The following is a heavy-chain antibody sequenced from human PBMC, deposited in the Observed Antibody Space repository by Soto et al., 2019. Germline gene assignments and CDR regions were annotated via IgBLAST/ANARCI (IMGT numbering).Heavy chain of an antibody. CDR3: ACSSTSADFRAFDT. D-gene: IGHD3-3*01. CDR2: TRNRANSHTN. V-gene: IGHV3-72*01. J-gene: IGHJ3*02. CDR1: GFTFSDHD. Sequence: EVQLVESGGGLVQPGGSLTLSCAASGFTFSDHDMDWVRLAPGKGLEWVARTRNRANSHTNEYAASVKGRITISRDDSKNSLYLQMNSLKTEGAALYYCACSSTSADFRAFDTWGQGTRVTVSS.